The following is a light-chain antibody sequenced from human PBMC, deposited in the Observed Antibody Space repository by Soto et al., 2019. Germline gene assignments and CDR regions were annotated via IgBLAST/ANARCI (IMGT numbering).Light chain of an antibody. J-gene: IGKJ4*01. CDR1: QSISTW. CDR3: QHYNTYPLT. CDR2: KAS. Sequence: DIQMTQSPSTLSASVGDRVTITCRASQSISTWLAWYQQKPGKAPKLLIYKASSLEGGVPSRFSGSGSATEFNITISSLQPDDFATYYCQHYNTYPLTFGGGTTVDIK. V-gene: IGKV1-5*03.